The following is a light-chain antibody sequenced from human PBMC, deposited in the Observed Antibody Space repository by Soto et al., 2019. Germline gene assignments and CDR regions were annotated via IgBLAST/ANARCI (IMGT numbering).Light chain of an antibody. CDR2: DAS. J-gene: IGKJ2*01. CDR1: QSVSSTY. V-gene: IGKV3-20*01. CDR3: QQYGISPPYT. Sequence: EIVLTQSPGTLSLSPGERATLSCRASQSVSSTYLAWYQQRPGQAPRLLIYDASTRATAIPDRFSGSGSGTDFTLTISRLEPEDFAVYYCQQYGISPPYTFGQGTKLEIK.